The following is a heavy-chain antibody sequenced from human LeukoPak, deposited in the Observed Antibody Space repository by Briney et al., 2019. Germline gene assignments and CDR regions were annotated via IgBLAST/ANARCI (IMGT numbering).Heavy chain of an antibody. V-gene: IGHV4-59*08. CDR3: ARHISSGGTYAHFDY. CDR2: MYYSGST. CDR1: GGSISTYY. Sequence: SETLSLTCTVSGGSISTYYWSWIRQPPGRGLEWIAYMYYSGSTHYNPSLKSRVTMSLDTSKNQVSLKLNSVTAADTAVYYCARHISSGGTYAHFDYWGQGTLVTVSS. J-gene: IGHJ4*02. D-gene: IGHD1-26*01.